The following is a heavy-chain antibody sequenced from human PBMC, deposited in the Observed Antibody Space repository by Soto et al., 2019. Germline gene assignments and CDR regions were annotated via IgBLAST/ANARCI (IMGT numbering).Heavy chain of an antibody. D-gene: IGHD6-19*01. CDR3: AADNGYSSGWYQYYGMDV. Sequence: SVKVSCKASGFTFTSSAVQRVRQARGQRLEWIGWIVVGSGNTNYAQKFQERVTITRDMSTSTAYMELSSLRSEDTAVYYCAADNGYSSGWYQYYGMDVWGQGTTVTVS. J-gene: IGHJ6*02. CDR2: IVVGSGNT. V-gene: IGHV1-58*01. CDR1: GFTFTSSA.